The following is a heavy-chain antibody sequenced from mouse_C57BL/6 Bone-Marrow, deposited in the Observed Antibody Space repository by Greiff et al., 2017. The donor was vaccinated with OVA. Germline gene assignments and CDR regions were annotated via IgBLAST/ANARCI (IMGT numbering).Heavy chain of an antibody. D-gene: IGHD1-1*01. CDR3: ARLRGTTVADY. CDR1: GFTFTDYY. Sequence: EVKLVESGGGLVQPGGSLSLSCAASGFTFTDYYMSWVRQPPGKALEWLGFIRNKANGYTTEYSASVKGRFTISRDNSQSILYLQMNALRAEDSATYDCARLRGTTVADYWGQGTTLTVSS. J-gene: IGHJ2*01. V-gene: IGHV7-3*01. CDR2: IRNKANGYTT.